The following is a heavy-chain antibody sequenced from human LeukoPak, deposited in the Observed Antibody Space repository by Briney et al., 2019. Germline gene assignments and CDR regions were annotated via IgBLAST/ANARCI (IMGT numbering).Heavy chain of an antibody. CDR3: ARHLRGVRGTFDY. CDR2: ISSSGSTI. CDR1: GFSFSSYE. J-gene: IGHJ4*02. D-gene: IGHD3-10*01. V-gene: IGHV3-48*03. Sequence: GGSLRLSCAASGFSFSSYEMNWVRQAPGKGLEWVSYISSSGSTIYYADSVRGRFTISRDDAKNSLYLQMNSLRAEDTATYFCARHLRGVRGTFDYWGQGTLVTVSS.